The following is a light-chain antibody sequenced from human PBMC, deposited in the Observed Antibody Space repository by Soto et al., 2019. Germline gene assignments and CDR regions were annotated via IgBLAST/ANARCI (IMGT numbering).Light chain of an antibody. J-gene: IGLJ1*01. CDR3: SSYTTSSSYV. CDR1: SSDVGGYIY. V-gene: IGLV2-14*01. CDR2: DVT. Sequence: QSVLTQPASVSGSPGQSITISCTGTSSDVGGYIYVSWYQQHPGKAPKLMIYDVTSRPSGVSYRFSGSKSGNTASLTNSGLQAEDEADYYCSSYTTSSSYVFGTGTKVTVL.